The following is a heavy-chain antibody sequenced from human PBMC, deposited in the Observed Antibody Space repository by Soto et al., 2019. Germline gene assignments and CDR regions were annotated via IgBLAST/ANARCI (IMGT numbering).Heavy chain of an antibody. V-gene: IGHV4-61*01. CDR1: GGSVSTSSYY. CDR2: IYYNGNT. J-gene: IGHJ4*02. D-gene: IGHD2-15*01. Sequence: QVQLQESGPGLVKPSETLSLTCTVSGGSVSTSSYYWHWVRQPPGKGLEWIGYIYYNGNTNYNPTLKSRVTMSVDTSKNQFSLKLSSVTAADTAVYYCARGGGRMGDYWGQGTLVTVSS. CDR3: ARGGGRMGDY.